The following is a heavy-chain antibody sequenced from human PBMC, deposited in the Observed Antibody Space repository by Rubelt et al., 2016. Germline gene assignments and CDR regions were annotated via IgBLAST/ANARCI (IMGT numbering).Heavy chain of an antibody. J-gene: IGHJ4*02. Sequence: EVQLVESGGALVQPGGSLRLSCAASGFTFSRCSMNWVRQAPGKGLEWVSYISSSSTSIYYADSVRGRFTLSRDNAKNSMYLQMNSLRAEDTAVYYCARALQHGSFYFDYWGQGILVTVSS. CDR2: ISSSSTSI. CDR3: ARALQHGSFYFDY. CDR1: GFTFSRCS. V-gene: IGHV3-48*04. D-gene: IGHD3-16*02.